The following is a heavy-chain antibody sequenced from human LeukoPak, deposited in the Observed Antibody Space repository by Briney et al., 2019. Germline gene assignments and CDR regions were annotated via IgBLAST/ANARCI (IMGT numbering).Heavy chain of an antibody. CDR3: ARDKCGGDCYFPSRDYYGMDV. CDR1: GYSISSGYY. Sequence: SETLSLTCAVSGYSISSGYYWGWIRQPPGKGLEWIGSIYHSGSTYYNPSLKSRVTISVDTSKNQFSLKLSSVTAADTAVYYCARDKCGGDCYFPSRDYYGMDVWGQGTTVTVSS. D-gene: IGHD2-21*02. V-gene: IGHV4-38-2*02. J-gene: IGHJ6*02. CDR2: IYHSGST.